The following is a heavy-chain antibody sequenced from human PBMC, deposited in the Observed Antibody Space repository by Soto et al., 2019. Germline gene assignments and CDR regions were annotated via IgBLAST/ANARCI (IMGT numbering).Heavy chain of an antibody. Sequence: EVQLLESGGGLVQPGESLRLSCAASGFTFSIYAINWVRQAPGKGLEWVSAISVSVDSTHYADSVKGRFTISRENYKNTVYLEMNSLRAEDTAVYYCAKVFTPEQGNYFDYWGQGTLVTVSS. CDR1: GFTFSIYA. CDR2: ISVSVDST. D-gene: IGHD1-26*01. CDR3: AKVFTPEQGNYFDY. V-gene: IGHV3-23*01. J-gene: IGHJ4*02.